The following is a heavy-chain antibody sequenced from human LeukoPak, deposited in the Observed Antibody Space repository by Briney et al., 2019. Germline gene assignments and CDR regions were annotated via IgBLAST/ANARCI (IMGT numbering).Heavy chain of an antibody. V-gene: IGHV3-23*01. CDR2: ISSGGGNT. D-gene: IGHD6-19*01. Sequence: PGGSLRLSCAASGFTFSSYAMSWVRQAPGKGLEWVSGISSGGGNTYYADSVKGRFTISRDNSKNTVYLQIISLRAEDTALYHCAKEAGDGWSYFDYWGQGTLVTVSS. J-gene: IGHJ4*02. CDR1: GFTFSSYA. CDR3: AKEAGDGWSYFDY.